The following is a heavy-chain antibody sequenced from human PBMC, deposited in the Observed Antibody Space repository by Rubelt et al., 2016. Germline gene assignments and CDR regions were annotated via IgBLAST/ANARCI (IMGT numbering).Heavy chain of an antibody. CDR3: ATTGGNGGDFDY. CDR1: GGSMSTYY. J-gene: IGHJ4*02. CDR2: MYYSGST. V-gene: IGHV4-59*01. D-gene: IGHD4-23*01. Sequence: QVQLQQWGPGLVKPSETLSLTCTVSGGSMSTYYWSWIRQPPGKGLEWIGYMYYSGSTNYNPSLKSRVTISMDTAKNQFFLKLSSVTAADTAVYYCATTGGNGGDFDYWGQGTLVTVSS.